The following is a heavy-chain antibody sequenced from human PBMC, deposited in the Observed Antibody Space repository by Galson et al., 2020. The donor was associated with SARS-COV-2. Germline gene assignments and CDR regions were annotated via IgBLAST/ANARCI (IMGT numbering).Heavy chain of an antibody. CDR2: FDPEDGET. V-gene: IGHV1-24*01. J-gene: IGHJ5*02. CDR3: ATGPPYIAAAGRDDGVDP. D-gene: IGHD6-13*01. CDR1: GYTLTDLS. Sequence: ASVKVSCKVSGYTLTDLSMHWVRQAPGKGLEWMGGFDPEDGETIYAQKFQGSVTMTEDTSTATAYMELSSLRSEDTAVYYCATGPPYIAAAGRDDGVDPWGQGTLVTVSS.